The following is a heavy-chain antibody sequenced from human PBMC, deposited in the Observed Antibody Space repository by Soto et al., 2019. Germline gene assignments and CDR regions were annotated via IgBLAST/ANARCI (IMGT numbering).Heavy chain of an antibody. D-gene: IGHD3-22*01. V-gene: IGHV4-59*01. CDR3: ARVIHYYDTSGSYAWYFDY. J-gene: IGHJ4*02. Sequence: KTSETLSLTCTVSGGSISSYYWSWIRQPPGKGLEWIGHIYYSGSTNYNPSLKSRVTISVDTSKKQFSMKLHSVTTADAAVYYCARVIHYYDTSGSYAWYFDYWGQGALVTVSS. CDR1: GGSISSYY. CDR2: IYYSGST.